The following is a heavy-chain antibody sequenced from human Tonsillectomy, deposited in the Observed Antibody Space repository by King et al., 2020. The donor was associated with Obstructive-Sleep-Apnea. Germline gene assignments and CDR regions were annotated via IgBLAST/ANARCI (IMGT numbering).Heavy chain of an antibody. V-gene: IGHV3-15*01. CDR2: IKSKRGGGTT. Sequence: GGGGGRPGGARRLSCTVSGLTVSDAGMRWVRQAPGKGLEWVGRIKSKRGGGTTDYAAPVKGRFTISRDDSENTLYLQMNSLKPEDTAVYYCAHVSLQPHRMVYWGQGTLVPVSS. J-gene: IGHJ4*02. CDR3: AHVSLQPHRMVY. D-gene: IGHD5-18*01. CDR1: GLTVSDAG.